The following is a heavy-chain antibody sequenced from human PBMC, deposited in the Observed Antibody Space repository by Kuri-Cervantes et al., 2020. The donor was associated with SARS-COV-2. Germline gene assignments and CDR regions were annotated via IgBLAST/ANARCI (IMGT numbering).Heavy chain of an antibody. J-gene: IGHJ4*02. D-gene: IGHD3-16*01. Sequence: GGSLRLSCKGSGYTFPTYCISGVRQMPGKGLEWMGVIYPGESDTRYSPSFQGKVTLSSDRSISTAYLQWSSLKASDTAIYYCARHFRHKDWLIPEVSTYFDSWGQGTLVTVSS. V-gene: IGHV5-51*01. CDR3: ARHFRHKDWLIPEVSTYFDS. CDR1: GYTFPTYC. CDR2: IYPGESDT.